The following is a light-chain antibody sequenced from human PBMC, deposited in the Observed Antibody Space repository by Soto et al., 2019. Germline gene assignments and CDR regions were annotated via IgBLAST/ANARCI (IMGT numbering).Light chain of an antibody. J-gene: IGKJ1*01. CDR1: QGIRND. CDR2: GAS. Sequence: AIQMTQSPSSVSASVGDRVNITCRASQGIRNDLGWYQQRPGKAPKLLIYGASTLQSGVPARFSGSGSGTEFTLTISSLQPEDFATYYCLQDYGYPRTFGQGTKVDI. CDR3: LQDYGYPRT. V-gene: IGKV1-6*01.